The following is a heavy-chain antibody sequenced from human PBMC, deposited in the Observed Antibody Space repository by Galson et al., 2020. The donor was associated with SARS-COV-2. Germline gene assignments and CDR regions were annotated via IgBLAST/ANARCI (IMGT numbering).Heavy chain of an antibody. D-gene: IGHD3-10*01. CDR3: ARGLHALLWFGEVFAWFDP. CDR2: MNPNSGNT. Sequence: ASVKVSCKASGYTFTSYDINWVRQATGQGLEWMGWMNPNSGNTGYAQKFQGRVTMTRNTSISTAYMELSSLRSEDTAVYYCARGLHALLWFGEVFAWFDPWGQGTLVTVSS. J-gene: IGHJ5*02. CDR1: GYTFTSYD. V-gene: IGHV1-8*01.